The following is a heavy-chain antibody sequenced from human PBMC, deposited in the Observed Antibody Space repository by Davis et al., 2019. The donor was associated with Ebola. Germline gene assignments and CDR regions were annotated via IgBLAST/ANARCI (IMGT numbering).Heavy chain of an antibody. V-gene: IGHV4-31*03. Sequence: PSETLSLTCTVSGGSISSSSYYWGWIRQHPGKGLEWIGYIYYSGSTYYNPSLKSRVTISVDTSKNQFSLKLSSVTAADTAVYYCASGGNYGLGYWGQGTLVTVSS. CDR3: ASGGNYGLGY. D-gene: IGHD3-16*01. CDR1: GGSISSSSYY. CDR2: IYYSGST. J-gene: IGHJ4*02.